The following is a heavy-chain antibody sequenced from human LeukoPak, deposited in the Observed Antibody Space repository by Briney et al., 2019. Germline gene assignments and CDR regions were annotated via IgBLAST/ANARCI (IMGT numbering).Heavy chain of an antibody. CDR1: GGSISTYF. J-gene: IGHJ3*02. Sequence: SETLSLTCTVSGGSISTYFWSWIRQPPGRGLEWIGYIYYTGSTNYNPSLKSRVTISVDSSKNQFSLKLNSVTAADTAMYYCARNFQMQPYAFDIWGQGTMLTVSS. V-gene: IGHV4-59*01. CDR2: IYYTGST. CDR3: ARNFQMQPYAFDI. D-gene: IGHD1-14*01.